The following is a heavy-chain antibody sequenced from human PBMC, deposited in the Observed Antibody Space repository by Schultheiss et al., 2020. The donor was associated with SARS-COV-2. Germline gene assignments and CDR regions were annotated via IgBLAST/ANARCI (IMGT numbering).Heavy chain of an antibody. J-gene: IGHJ4*02. V-gene: IGHV1-3*01. CDR2: INAGNGNT. CDR3: ARDPQGYYYDSSGYWGFEY. Sequence: ASVKVSCKASGYTFTSYAMHWVRQAPGQRLEWMGWINAGNGNTKYSQKFQGRVTITRDTSASTAYMELSSLRSDDTAVYYCARDPQGYYYDSSGYWGFEYWGQGTLVTVSS. CDR1: GYTFTSYA. D-gene: IGHD3-22*01.